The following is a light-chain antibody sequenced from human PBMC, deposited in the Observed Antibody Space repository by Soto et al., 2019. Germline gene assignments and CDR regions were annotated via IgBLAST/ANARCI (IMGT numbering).Light chain of an antibody. CDR2: EVN. V-gene: IGLV2-14*01. CDR3: SSYTNTGTLYV. Sequence: QSALTQPPSVSGSPGQSITISFTGTHSDVGGYDYVSWYQQHPGKSPQLILYEVNNRPAGVSDRFSGSKSGNTASLTISGLQAEDEADYYCSSYTNTGTLYVLGTGTKLTVL. J-gene: IGLJ1*01. CDR1: HSDVGGYDY.